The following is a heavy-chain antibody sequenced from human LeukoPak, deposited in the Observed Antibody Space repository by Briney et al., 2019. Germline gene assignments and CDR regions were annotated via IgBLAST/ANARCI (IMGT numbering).Heavy chain of an antibody. Sequence: PGGSLRLSCAASGFTFSSYAMSWVRQAPGKGLEWVANIKQDGSEKYYVDSVKGRFTISRDNAKNSLYLQMNSLRAEDSAVYYCARDGVEAGPDFDSWGQGTLVTISS. CDR2: IKQDGSEK. CDR3: ARDGVEAGPDFDS. D-gene: IGHD2-8*01. CDR1: GFTFSSYA. J-gene: IGHJ4*02. V-gene: IGHV3-7*01.